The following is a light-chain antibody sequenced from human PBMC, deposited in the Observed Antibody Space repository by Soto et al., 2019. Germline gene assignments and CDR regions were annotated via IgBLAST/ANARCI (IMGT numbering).Light chain of an antibody. J-gene: IGLJ3*02. Sequence: QSALTQPASVSGSPGQSITISCTGTSSDVGGYNYVSWYQQHPGKAPKLMIYEVSNRPSGVSNRFSGSKSGNTASLTISGLQAEDEADYYCSSYTSSSTLEAFGGGTKVTVL. CDR2: EVS. V-gene: IGLV2-14*01. CDR3: SSYTSSSTLEA. CDR1: SSDVGGYNY.